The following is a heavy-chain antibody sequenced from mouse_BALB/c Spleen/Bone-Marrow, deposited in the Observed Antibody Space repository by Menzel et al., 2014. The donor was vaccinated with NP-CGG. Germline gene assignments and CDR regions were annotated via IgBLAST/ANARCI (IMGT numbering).Heavy chain of an antibody. CDR1: GYTFTSYW. J-gene: IGHJ2*01. CDR3: ARGGNYAGYYFDY. Sequence: QVQLKESGAELARPGASVKLSCKASGYTFTSYWMQWVKQRPGQGLEWIGAIYPGDGDTRYTQKFKGKATLTADKSSSTAYMQLSSLASEDSAVYYCARGGNYAGYYFDYWDQGTTLTVSS. CDR2: IYPGDGDT. D-gene: IGHD2-1*01. V-gene: IGHV1-87*01.